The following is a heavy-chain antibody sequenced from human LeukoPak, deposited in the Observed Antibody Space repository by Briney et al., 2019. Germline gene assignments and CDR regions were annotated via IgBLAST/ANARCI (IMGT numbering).Heavy chain of an antibody. D-gene: IGHD2-15*01. Sequence: PGGSLRLSCAASGFTFSSYSMNWVRQAPGKGLGWVSSISSSSSYIYYADSVKGRFTISRDNAKNSLYLQMNSLRAEDTAVYYCARSKPGGSCPDYWGQGTLVTVSS. V-gene: IGHV3-21*01. J-gene: IGHJ4*02. CDR3: ARSKPGGSCPDY. CDR2: ISSSSSYI. CDR1: GFTFSSYS.